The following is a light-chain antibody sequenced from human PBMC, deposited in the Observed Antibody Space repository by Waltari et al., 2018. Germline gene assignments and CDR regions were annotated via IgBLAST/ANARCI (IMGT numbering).Light chain of an antibody. J-gene: IGKJ1*01. CDR1: QSISTW. V-gene: IGKV1-5*03. Sequence: DIQMTQSPSTLSASVRYRLPIPCRASQSISTWLAWYQQKSGEAPKLLIYKASSLESGVPSRFIGRGSGTEFTLTISRLQPDDFATYYCQQYDNYPWTFGQGTK. CDR2: KAS. CDR3: QQYDNYPWT.